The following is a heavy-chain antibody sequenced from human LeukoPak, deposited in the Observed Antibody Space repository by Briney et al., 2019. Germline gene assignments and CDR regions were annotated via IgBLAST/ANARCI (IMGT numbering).Heavy chain of an antibody. CDR1: GYTFTGYY. Sequence: ASVKVSCKASGYTFTGYYMHWVRQAPGQGLEWMGWINPNSGGTNYAQKFQGRVTMTRDTSISTAYMEPSRLRSDDTAVYYCARVGPGTVVTGNYDYWGQGTLVTVSS. CDR2: INPNSGGT. CDR3: ARVGPGTVVTGNYDY. D-gene: IGHD4-23*01. V-gene: IGHV1-2*02. J-gene: IGHJ4*02.